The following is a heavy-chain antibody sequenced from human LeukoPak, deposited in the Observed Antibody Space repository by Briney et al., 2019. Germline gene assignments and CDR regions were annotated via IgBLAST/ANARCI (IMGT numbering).Heavy chain of an antibody. D-gene: IGHD3-22*01. CDR1: GGSMFSYY. V-gene: IGHV4-4*08. Sequence: SETLSLTCSVSGGSMFSYYWNWIRQPPGKGLEWIGYIYSNGITKYSPSLRSRGTISFATSRNQFSLRLTSVTAADTAIYSCARRAYYDSSGYHPTSGYFDLWGRGTLVTVSS. CDR2: IYSNGIT. J-gene: IGHJ2*01. CDR3: ARRAYYDSSGYHPTSGYFDL.